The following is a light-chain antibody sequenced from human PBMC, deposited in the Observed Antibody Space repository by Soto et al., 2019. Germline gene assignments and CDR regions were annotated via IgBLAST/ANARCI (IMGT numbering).Light chain of an antibody. CDR1: QSVHTF. CDR3: HQRSNWPPDT. Sequence: EIVLTQSPDTLSLSPGEGASLSCRASQSVHTFLAWYQQKPGQPPRLLIYGASTRATGVPARFSGSGSGTDFTLPITSLEPEDFAVYYCHQRSNWPPDTFGQGTRV. V-gene: IGKV3-11*01. CDR2: GAS. J-gene: IGKJ5*01.